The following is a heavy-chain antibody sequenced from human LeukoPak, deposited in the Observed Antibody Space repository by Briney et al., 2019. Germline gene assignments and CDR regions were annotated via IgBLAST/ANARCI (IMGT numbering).Heavy chain of an antibody. V-gene: IGHV4-39*07. D-gene: IGHD3-22*01. CDR3: VYSSGYYTVDY. CDR1: GGSISSSSYY. J-gene: IGHJ4*02. CDR2: IYYSGST. Sequence: PSETLSLTCTVSGGSISSSSYYWGWIRQPPGKGLEWIGSIYYSGSTYYNPSLKSRVTISLQTSNTQFSLKLSSVTAADTAVYYCVYSSGYYTVDYWGQGTLVTVSS.